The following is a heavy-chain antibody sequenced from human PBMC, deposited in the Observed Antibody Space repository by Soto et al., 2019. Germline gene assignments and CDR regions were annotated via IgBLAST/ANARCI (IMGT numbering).Heavy chain of an antibody. CDR3: ARLNRDYYYYGMDV. V-gene: IGHV4-4*02. CDR2: IDQNGIT. J-gene: IGHJ6*02. Sequence: LSLTCAVSGDPISSSKWWTWVRQTPGKGLEWIGKIDQNGITNYNPSLESRVTILKDNSKNQLSLKLTSVTAVDSAVYYCARLNRDYYYYGMDVWGQGATVTVSS. CDR1: GDPISSSKW.